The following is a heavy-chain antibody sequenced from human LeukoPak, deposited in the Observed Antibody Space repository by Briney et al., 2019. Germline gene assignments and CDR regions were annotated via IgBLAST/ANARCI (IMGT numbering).Heavy chain of an antibody. CDR2: IYYSGST. CDR1: GGSISSYY. Sequence: SETLSLTCTVSGGSISSYYWSWIRQPPGKGLEWIGYIYYSGSTNYNPSLKSRATISVVTSKNQFSLKLSSVTAADTAVYYCARDQGNYYDSSGAPYYYYGMDVWGQGTTVTVSS. V-gene: IGHV4-59*01. J-gene: IGHJ6*02. D-gene: IGHD3-22*01. CDR3: ARDQGNYYDSSGAPYYYYGMDV.